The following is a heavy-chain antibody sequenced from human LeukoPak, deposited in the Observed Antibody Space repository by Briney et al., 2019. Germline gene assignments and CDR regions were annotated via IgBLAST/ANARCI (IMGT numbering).Heavy chain of an antibody. V-gene: IGHV4-39*07. J-gene: IGHJ4*02. CDR2: IYKTGST. Sequence: SETLSLTCTVSGGSISSTTYYWAWIRQPPGKGLEWIGSIYKTGSTNYSPSLKSRVFISVDTSNNQFSLKLSSVTAADTAVYCCARTRYGSGSYTFLDYWGQGTLVTVSS. CDR3: ARTRYGSGSYTFLDY. CDR1: GGSISSTTYY. D-gene: IGHD3-10*01.